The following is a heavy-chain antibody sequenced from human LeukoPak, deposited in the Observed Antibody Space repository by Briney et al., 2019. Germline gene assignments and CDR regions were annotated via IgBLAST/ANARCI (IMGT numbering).Heavy chain of an antibody. CDR1: GGSISSGGYY. D-gene: IGHD5-12*01. J-gene: IGHJ4*02. CDR3: ARAWGANSAYDYGGGPIDY. V-gene: IGHV4-31*03. Sequence: SETLSLTCTVSGGSISSGGYYWSWIRQHPGKGLEWIGYIYYSGSTYYNPSLKSRVTISVDTSKNQFSLKLSSVTAADTAVYYCARAWGANSAYDYGGGPIDYWGQGTLVTVSS. CDR2: IYYSGST.